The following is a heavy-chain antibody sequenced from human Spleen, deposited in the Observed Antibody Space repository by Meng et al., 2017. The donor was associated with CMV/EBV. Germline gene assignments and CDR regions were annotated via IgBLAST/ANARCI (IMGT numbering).Heavy chain of an antibody. CDR2: IYYSGST. CDR3: ASYVVVSGYQLLVYNWFDP. Sequence: SETLSLTCTVSGGSISSSSYYWGWIRQPPGKGLEWIGSIYYSGSTYYNPSLKSRVTISVDTSKNQFSLKLSSVTAADTAVYYCASYVVVSGYQLLVYNWFDPWGQGTLVTVSS. CDR1: GGSISSSSYY. D-gene: IGHD2-2*01. V-gene: IGHV4-39*07. J-gene: IGHJ5*02.